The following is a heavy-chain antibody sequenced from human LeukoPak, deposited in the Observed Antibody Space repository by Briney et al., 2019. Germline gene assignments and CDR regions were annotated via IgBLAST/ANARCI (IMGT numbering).Heavy chain of an antibody. Sequence: GGPLRLSCAASGFTFSSYAMHWVRQAPGKGLEYVSAISSNGGSTYYANSVKGRFTISRDNSKNTLYLQMGSLRAEDMAVYYCASAPYSGSYYQRNYFDYWGQGTLVTVSS. CDR1: GFTFSSYA. D-gene: IGHD1-26*01. J-gene: IGHJ4*02. CDR3: ASAPYSGSYYQRNYFDY. CDR2: ISSNGGST. V-gene: IGHV3-64*01.